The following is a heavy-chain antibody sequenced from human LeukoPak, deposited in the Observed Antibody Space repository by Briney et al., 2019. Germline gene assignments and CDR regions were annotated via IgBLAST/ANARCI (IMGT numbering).Heavy chain of an antibody. Sequence: GGSLRLSCAASGFSFSEYYMYWIRQAPGKGLEWVSAISGSGGSTYYADSVKGRFTISRDNSKNTLYLQMNSLRAEDTAVYYCAKAHGSGSYEGFDYWGQGTLVTVSS. CDR3: AKAHGSGSYEGFDY. J-gene: IGHJ4*02. V-gene: IGHV3-23*01. D-gene: IGHD3-10*01. CDR2: ISGSGGST. CDR1: GFSFSEYY.